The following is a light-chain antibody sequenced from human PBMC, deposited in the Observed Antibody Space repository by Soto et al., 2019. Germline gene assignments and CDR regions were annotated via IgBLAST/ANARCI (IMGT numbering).Light chain of an antibody. J-gene: IGKJ1*01. Sequence: EIVMTQSPATLSVSPGERATLSCRASQSISSNLVWYQQKPGQAPRLLIYGASTRATGISARFSGSGSGTEFTLTISSLQSEDFAVYYCQQYNNWPQTFGQGTKVAIK. V-gene: IGKV3-15*01. CDR1: QSISSN. CDR2: GAS. CDR3: QQYNNWPQT.